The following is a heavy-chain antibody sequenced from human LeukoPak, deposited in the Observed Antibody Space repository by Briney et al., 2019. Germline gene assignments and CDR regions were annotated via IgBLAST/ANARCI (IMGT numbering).Heavy chain of an antibody. CDR2: MTGNGGYI. CDR1: GFTFSTYP. J-gene: IGHJ4*02. V-gene: IGHV3-64D*09. CDR3: VKEGLSVAVGGSRSH. Sequence: GGSLRLSCSASGFTFSTYPMHGVRHAPGGGLEYVSAMTGNGGYIYYADSVKGKFTISRDNSINTLYLQMSSLRAEDTAVYFCVKEGLSVAVGGSRSHWGQGTLVTVSS. D-gene: IGHD1-26*01.